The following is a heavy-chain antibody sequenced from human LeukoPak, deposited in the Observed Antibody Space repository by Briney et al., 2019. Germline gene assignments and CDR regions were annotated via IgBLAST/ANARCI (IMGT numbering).Heavy chain of an antibody. D-gene: IGHD4-17*01. V-gene: IGHV4-61*02. CDR1: GGSISSGSYY. CDR2: ISTSGST. J-gene: IGHJ3*02. CDR3: ATDDYGDYNRAFDI. Sequence: PSQTLSLTCTVSGGSISSGSYYWSWIRQPAGKGLEWIGRISTSGSTIYNPSLKSRVTISADTSKNQCSLTLSSVTAADTAVYYCATDDYGDYNRAFDIWGQGTMVTVSS.